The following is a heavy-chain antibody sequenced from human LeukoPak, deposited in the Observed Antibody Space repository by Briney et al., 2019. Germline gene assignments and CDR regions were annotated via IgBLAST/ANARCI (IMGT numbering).Heavy chain of an antibody. CDR3: ARDHYNGEPKWFGELFLGAYYYMDV. D-gene: IGHD3-10*01. V-gene: IGHV7-4-1*02. J-gene: IGHJ6*03. CDR1: GYTFTGYY. CDR2: INTNTGNP. Sequence: ASVKVSCKASGYTFTGYYMHWVRQAPGQGLEWMGWINTNTGNPTYAQGFTGRFVFSLDTSVSTAYLQISSLKAEDTAVYYCARDHYNGEPKWFGELFLGAYYYMDVWGKGTTVTVSS.